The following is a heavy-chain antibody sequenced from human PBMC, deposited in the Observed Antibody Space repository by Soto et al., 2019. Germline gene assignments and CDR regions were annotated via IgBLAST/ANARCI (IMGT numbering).Heavy chain of an antibody. CDR2: IWYDGSNK. D-gene: IGHD6-19*01. CDR3: ARAMIAVAGTSGFQH. J-gene: IGHJ1*01. V-gene: IGHV3-33*01. Sequence: QVQLVESGGGVVQPGRSLRLSCAASGFTFSSYGMHWVRQAPGKGLEWVAVIWYDGSNKYYADSVKGRFTISRDNSKNTRYLQMNSLRAEDTAVYYCARAMIAVAGTSGFQHWGQGTLVTVSS. CDR1: GFTFSSYG.